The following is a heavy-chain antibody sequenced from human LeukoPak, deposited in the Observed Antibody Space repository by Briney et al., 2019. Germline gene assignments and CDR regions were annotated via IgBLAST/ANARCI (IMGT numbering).Heavy chain of an antibody. Sequence: GGSLRLSCAASGSTFSTYWMHWVRQAPGKGLVWVSRISSDGSSTIYADSVKGRFTISRDNAKNTLYLQMNSLRAEDTAVYYCAVAVVGLAYWGQGTLATVSS. V-gene: IGHV3-74*01. CDR2: ISSDGSST. D-gene: IGHD6-19*01. CDR1: GSTFSTYW. J-gene: IGHJ4*02. CDR3: AVAVVGLAY.